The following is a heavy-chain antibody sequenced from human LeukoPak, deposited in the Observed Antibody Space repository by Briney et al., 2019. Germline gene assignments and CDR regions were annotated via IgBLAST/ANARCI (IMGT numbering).Heavy chain of an antibody. CDR3: TRDSRTYNWFDP. V-gene: IGHV3-73*01. D-gene: IGHD3-22*01. J-gene: IGHJ5*02. CDR1: GFTFSGSA. CDR2: IDKKDKGYATAT. Sequence: GGSLRLSCAASGFTFSGSAIHWVRQSSGKGLEWVGQIDKKDKGYATATAYAASVKGRFTISRDDSINTAYLQMKSLKTEDTALYYCTRDSRTYNWFDPWGQGTLVTVSS.